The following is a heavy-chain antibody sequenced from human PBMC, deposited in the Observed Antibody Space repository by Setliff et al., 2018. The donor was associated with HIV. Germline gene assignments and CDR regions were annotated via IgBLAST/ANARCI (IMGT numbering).Heavy chain of an antibody. V-gene: IGHV3-30*15. CDR1: GFTFSSYA. Sequence: PGGSLRLSCAASGFTFSSYAMHWVRQAPGKGLEWVAVISYDGSNKYYADSVKGRFTISRGNSKNTLYLQMSSLRSEDTAVYYCARAPSRPYYFDYWGQGTLVTVSS. CDR3: ARAPSRPYYFDY. CDR2: ISYDGSNK. D-gene: IGHD2-2*01. J-gene: IGHJ4*02.